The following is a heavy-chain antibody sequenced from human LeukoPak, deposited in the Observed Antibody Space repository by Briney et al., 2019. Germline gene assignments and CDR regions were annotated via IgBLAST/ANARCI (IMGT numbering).Heavy chain of an antibody. V-gene: IGHV1-69*13. J-gene: IGHJ4*02. CDR1: GGTFSIYA. Sequence: ASVKVSCKASGGTFSIYAISWVRQAPGQELEWMGGIIPIFGTANYAQKFQGRVTITADESTSTAYMELSSLRSEDTAVYYCARAPYSSGWYEVEHWGQGTLVTVSS. CDR2: IIPIFGTA. CDR3: ARAPYSSGWYEVEH. D-gene: IGHD6-19*01.